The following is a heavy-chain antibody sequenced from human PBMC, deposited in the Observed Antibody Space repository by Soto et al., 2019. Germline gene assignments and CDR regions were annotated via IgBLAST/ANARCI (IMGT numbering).Heavy chain of an antibody. CDR3: ARAPDIVLMVYALDY. CDR2: INHSGST. V-gene: IGHV4-34*01. CDR1: GGSFSGYY. D-gene: IGHD2-8*01. J-gene: IGHJ4*02. Sequence: SETLSLTCAVYGGSFSGYYWSWIRQPPGKGLEWIGEINHSGSTNYNPSLKSRVTISVDTSKNQFSLKLSSVTAADTAVYYCARAPDIVLMVYALDYWGQGTLVTVSS.